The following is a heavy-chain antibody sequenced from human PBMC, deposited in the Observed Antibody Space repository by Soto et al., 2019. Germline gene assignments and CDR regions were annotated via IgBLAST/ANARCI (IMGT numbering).Heavy chain of an antibody. V-gene: IGHV1-69*02. Sequence: QVQLVQSGAEVKKPGSSVKVSCKASGGTFSSYTISWVRQAPGQGLEWMGRIIPILGIANYAQKFQGRVTITADKSTSSAYMELRSLRSEDTAVYYCASGTVTTNYFDYWGQGTLVTVSS. CDR2: IIPILGIA. D-gene: IGHD4-17*01. CDR1: GGTFSSYT. J-gene: IGHJ4*02. CDR3: ASGTVTTNYFDY.